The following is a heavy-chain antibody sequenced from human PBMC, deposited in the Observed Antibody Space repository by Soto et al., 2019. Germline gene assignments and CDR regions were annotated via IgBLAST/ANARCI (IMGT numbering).Heavy chain of an antibody. Sequence: SETLSLTCTLSGGSISVYYWSWIRQSPGQGLEWIGYIYDSGSPYYNPSLKTRVTISADTSKNQISLKLTSATAADTAVYFCARGVGSSPPRYWGQGTLVTVSS. CDR3: ARGVGSSPPRY. CDR1: GGSISVYY. D-gene: IGHD3-9*01. CDR2: IYDSGSP. V-gene: IGHV4-59*01. J-gene: IGHJ4*02.